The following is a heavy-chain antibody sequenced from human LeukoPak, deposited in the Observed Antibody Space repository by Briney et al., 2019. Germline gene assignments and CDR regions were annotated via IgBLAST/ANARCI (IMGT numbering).Heavy chain of an antibody. Sequence: GESLKISCKGSGYSFTSYWIGWVRQMPGKGLEWMGIIYPGDSDTRYSPSFQGQVTISADKSISTAYLQWSSLKASDTAMYYCARREAVAGRKGAFDIWGQGTMVTVSS. J-gene: IGHJ3*02. CDR2: IYPGDSDT. CDR1: GYSFTSYW. V-gene: IGHV5-51*01. D-gene: IGHD6-19*01. CDR3: ARREAVAGRKGAFDI.